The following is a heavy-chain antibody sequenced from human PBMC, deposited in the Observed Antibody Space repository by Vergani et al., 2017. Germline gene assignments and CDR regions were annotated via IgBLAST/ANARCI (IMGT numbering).Heavy chain of an antibody. D-gene: IGHD6-19*01. V-gene: IGHV4-34*01. CDR2: INHSGST. J-gene: IGHJ3*02. Sequence: QVQLQQWGAGLLKPSETLSLTCAVYGGSFSGYYWSWIRQPPGKGLEWIGEINHSGSTNYNPSLKSRVTISVDTSKNQFSLKLSSVTAPDTAVYYCARGRSSGWPSAFDIWGQGTMVTVSS. CDR3: ARGRSSGWPSAFDI. CDR1: GGSFSGYY.